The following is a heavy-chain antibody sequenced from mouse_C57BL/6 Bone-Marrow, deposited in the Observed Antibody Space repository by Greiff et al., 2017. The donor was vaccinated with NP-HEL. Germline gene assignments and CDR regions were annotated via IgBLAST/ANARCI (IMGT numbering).Heavy chain of an antibody. CDR2: ILPGSGST. CDR3: ARSPILLRFPHWYFDV. CDR1: GYTFTGYW. D-gene: IGHD1-1*01. J-gene: IGHJ1*03. V-gene: IGHV1-9*01. Sequence: VQLQQSGAELMKPGASVKLSCKATGYTFTGYWIEWVKQRPGHGLEWIGEILPGSGSTNYNEKFKGKATFTADTSSNTAYMQLSSLTTEDSAIYYCARSPILLRFPHWYFDVWGTGTTVTVSS.